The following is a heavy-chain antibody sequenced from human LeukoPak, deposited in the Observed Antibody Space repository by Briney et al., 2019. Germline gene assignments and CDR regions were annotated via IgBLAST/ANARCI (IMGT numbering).Heavy chain of an antibody. CDR2: IRQDGNEK. CDR3: ATSKLEWLFNFYY. D-gene: IGHD3-3*01. V-gene: IGHV3-7*03. Sequence: GGSLRLSCAASGLTFSSYWMSWVRQAPGKGLEWVANIRQDGNEKYYVDSVKGRFIISRDNAKNSLYLQINSLRAEDTAVYFCATSKLEWLFNFYYWGQGTLVTVSS. J-gene: IGHJ4*02. CDR1: GLTFSSYW.